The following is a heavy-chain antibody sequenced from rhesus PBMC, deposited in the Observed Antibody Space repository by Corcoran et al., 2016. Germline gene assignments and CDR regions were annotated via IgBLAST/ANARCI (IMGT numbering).Heavy chain of an antibody. CDR2: IYGGGRTT. D-gene: IGHD1-44*01. CDR1: GGSFGRRH. Sequence: QLQLQESGPGLVKPSEPLSVTCSVSGGSFGRRHWSWTRPAPGKGLEGMGYIYGGGRTTNYNPSLKSRVTLSVDTSKNQFSLKLNSVTAADTAVYYCARIGNYNFDFWGQGLLVTVSS. V-gene: IGHV4-169*01. CDR3: ARIGNYNFDF. J-gene: IGHJ4*01.